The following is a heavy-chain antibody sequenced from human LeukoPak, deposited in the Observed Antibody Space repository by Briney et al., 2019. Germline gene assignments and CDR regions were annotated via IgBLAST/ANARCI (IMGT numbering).Heavy chain of an antibody. CDR3: AHRRGPWTEFDY. V-gene: IGHV3-74*01. CDR2: INSDGSTT. J-gene: IGHJ4*02. D-gene: IGHD1-1*01. Sequence: GGSLRLSCAASGFTFSSYWMHWVRQAPGKGLVWVSRINSDGSTTSYADSVKGRFTISRDNAKNSLYLQMNSLRAEDTAVYYCAHRRGPWTEFDYWGQGTLVTVSS. CDR1: GFTFSSYW.